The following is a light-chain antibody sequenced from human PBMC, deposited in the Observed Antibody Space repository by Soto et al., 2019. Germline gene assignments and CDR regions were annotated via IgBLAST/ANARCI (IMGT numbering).Light chain of an antibody. V-gene: IGLV2-8*01. CDR2: EVN. J-gene: IGLJ2*01. CDR3: SSYAGRNIDVV. CDR1: SSDVGGYVY. Sequence: QSALTQPPSASGSPGQSVTISCTGTSSDVGGYVYVSWYQQYPGKAPKLIIYEVNKLNSGVPDRFSGSKSGNTASLTVSGLQAEDEADYYCSSYAGRNIDVVFGGGTQLTVL.